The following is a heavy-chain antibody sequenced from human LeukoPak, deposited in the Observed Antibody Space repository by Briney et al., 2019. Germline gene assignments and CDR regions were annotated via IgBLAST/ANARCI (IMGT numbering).Heavy chain of an antibody. J-gene: IGHJ4*02. CDR1: GGTFFSHV. CDR3: ARVNGYCSSISCFLDY. D-gene: IGHD2-2*01. Sequence: ASVKVSCKTSGGTFFSHVISWVRQAPGQGLEWMGGIIPIFGTANYAQKFQGRVTITADKFTNKVYMELSSLRSDDTAIYFCARVNGYCSSISCFLDYWGQGTLVTVSS. V-gene: IGHV1-69*06. CDR2: IIPIFGTA.